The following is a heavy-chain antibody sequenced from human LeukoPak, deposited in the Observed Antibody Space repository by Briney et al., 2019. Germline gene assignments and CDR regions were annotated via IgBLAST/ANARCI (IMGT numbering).Heavy chain of an antibody. D-gene: IGHD3-9*01. J-gene: IGHJ6*02. CDR3: TRGLMDYDVSTGLHHYYMDV. V-gene: IGHV3-74*01. CDR2: INGDGRNI. CDR1: GFTFSSYW. Sequence: PGGSLRLSCVASGFTFSSYWMHWVRQAPRKGLGWVSRINGDGRNINYADSVRGRFTISRDNAKNTLYLQMNTLRVEDTAVYYCTRGLMDYDVSTGLHHYYMDVWGQGTTVTVSS.